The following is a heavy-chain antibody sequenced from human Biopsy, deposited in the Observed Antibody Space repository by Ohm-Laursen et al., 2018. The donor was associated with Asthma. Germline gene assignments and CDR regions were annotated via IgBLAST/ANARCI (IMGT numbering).Heavy chain of an antibody. Sequence: GSLRLSCTASGLTFGDYCMSWVRQVPGKGLEWVANIKHDGTEKNHVDSLKGRFTISRDNAKNSLYLQMNSLRAEDTAVYYCARDVDLRSVYWGQGTLVTVSS. V-gene: IGHV3-7*01. CDR1: GLTFGDYC. CDR3: ARDVDLRSVY. CDR2: IKHDGTEK. D-gene: IGHD2-15*01. J-gene: IGHJ4*02.